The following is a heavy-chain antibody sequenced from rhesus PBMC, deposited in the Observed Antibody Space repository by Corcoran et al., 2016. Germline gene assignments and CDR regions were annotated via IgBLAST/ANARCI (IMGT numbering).Heavy chain of an antibody. V-gene: IGHV4-127*01. CDR3: ARGYYSGRCDY. Sequence: QVQLQESGPGLVKPSETLSLTCAVSGYSIRRGYGWSWIRKPPGKGLEWSGYLGGSSGRTNYNPAIKSRVTISKDTAKNQFSLKLSSVTAADTAVYYCARGYYSGRCDYWGQGVLVTVSS. CDR1: GYSIRRGYG. J-gene: IGHJ4*01. CDR2: LGGSSGRT. D-gene: IGHD3-16*01.